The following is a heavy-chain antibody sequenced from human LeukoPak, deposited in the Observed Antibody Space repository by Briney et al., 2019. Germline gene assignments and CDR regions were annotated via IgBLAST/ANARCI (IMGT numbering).Heavy chain of an antibody. J-gene: IGHJ6*02. CDR2: IDISGDT. V-gene: IGHV3-13*01. D-gene: IGHD3-22*01. CDR3: ARMQADPDFSGYTYYYYGMDV. CDR1: GFTFSSYD. Sequence: PGGSLRLSCAASGFTFSSYDMHWVRHATGKGLEWVSTIDISGDTYYSASVKGRFTISRENAKNSMYLQMSSLRAGDTAVYYCARMQADPDFSGYTYYYYGMDVWGQGTTVTVSS.